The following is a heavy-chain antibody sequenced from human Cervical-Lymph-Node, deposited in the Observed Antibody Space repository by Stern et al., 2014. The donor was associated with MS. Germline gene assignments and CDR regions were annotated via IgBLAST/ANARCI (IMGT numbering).Heavy chain of an antibody. CDR3: ARDSLIRTFGVEEGMDV. CDR2: ISADNGDT. Sequence: QVQLVQSGAEVKKPGASVKVSCKASGYIFTSYGISWVRQAPGQGLEWMGWISADNGDTNYAQNVKGRVTMTTDTSTNTAYMELSSLRSDDTALYYCARDSLIRTFGVEEGMDVWGQGTTVTVSS. CDR1: GYIFTSYG. V-gene: IGHV1-18*01. J-gene: IGHJ6*02. D-gene: IGHD3-3*01.